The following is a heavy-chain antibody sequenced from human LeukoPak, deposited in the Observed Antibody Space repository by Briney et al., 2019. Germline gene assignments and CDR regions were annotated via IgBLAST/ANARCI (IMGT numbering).Heavy chain of an antibody. CDR3: ARCSSWAFDY. CDR2: IWSDGSNK. Sequence: PGGSLRLSCAASAFTFSNYGMHWVRQAPGKGLERVAVIWSDGSNKNYADSVKGRFTISRDNSKNTLYLQMNSLRAEDTAVYYCARCSSWAFDYWGQGTLVTVSS. V-gene: IGHV3-33*01. CDR1: AFTFSNYG. J-gene: IGHJ4*02. D-gene: IGHD6-13*01.